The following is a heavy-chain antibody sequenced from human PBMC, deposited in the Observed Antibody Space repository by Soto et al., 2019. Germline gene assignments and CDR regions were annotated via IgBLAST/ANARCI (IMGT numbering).Heavy chain of an antibody. Sequence: ASVKVSCKASGYTFPSYYMHWVRQAPGQGLEWMGIINPSGGSTSYAQKFQGRVTMTRDTSTSTVYMELSSLRSEDTAVYYCARENAEAGMDVWGQGTTVTVSS. D-gene: IGHD2-2*01. J-gene: IGHJ6*02. CDR3: ARENAEAGMDV. V-gene: IGHV1-46*01. CDR2: INPSGGST. CDR1: GYTFPSYY.